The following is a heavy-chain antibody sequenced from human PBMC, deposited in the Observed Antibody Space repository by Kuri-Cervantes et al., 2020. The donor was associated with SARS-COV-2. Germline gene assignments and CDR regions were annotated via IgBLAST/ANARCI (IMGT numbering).Heavy chain of an antibody. D-gene: IGHD3-9*01. CDR3: ARGRHSGRYFDWLSSFDS. CDR1: GFTFSSYG. CDR2: VSYDGSNK. V-gene: IGHV3-30*03. Sequence: GESLKISCAASGFTFSSYGMHWVRQAPGKGLEWVAVVSYDGSNKYYADSVKGRFTISRDNSKNTLYLQMNSLRAEDTAVYYCARGRHSGRYFDWLSSFDSWGQGTLVTVSS. J-gene: IGHJ4*02.